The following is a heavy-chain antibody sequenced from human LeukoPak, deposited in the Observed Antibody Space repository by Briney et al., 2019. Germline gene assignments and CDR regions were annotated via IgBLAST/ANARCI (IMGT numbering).Heavy chain of an antibody. CDR1: GFTFSNYN. Sequence: GESLRLSCAASGFTFSNYNMIWVRQAPGKGLEWVSSISSSATYIYYADSVKGRFTISRDDAKNSLFLQMNSLRAEDTAVYYCATADLTGYYGGDYWGQGTLVTVSS. CDR3: ATADLTGYYGGDY. V-gene: IGHV3-21*01. J-gene: IGHJ4*02. CDR2: ISSSATYI. D-gene: IGHD3-9*01.